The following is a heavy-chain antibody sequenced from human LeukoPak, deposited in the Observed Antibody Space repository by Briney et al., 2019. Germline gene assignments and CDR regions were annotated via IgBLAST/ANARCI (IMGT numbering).Heavy chain of an antibody. CDR3: ARGRGGYGGSFYYWFDP. CDR2: INPNSGGT. V-gene: IGHV1-2*02. Sequence: GASVKVSCKASGYTFTCYYMHWVRQAPGQGHEWMGWINPNSGGTNYAQNFQGRVTMTRDTSISTAYLELSRMTPDDAAGYYCARGRGGYGGSFYYWFDPWGQGTLVTVSS. CDR1: GYTFTCYY. J-gene: IGHJ5*02. D-gene: IGHD1-26*01.